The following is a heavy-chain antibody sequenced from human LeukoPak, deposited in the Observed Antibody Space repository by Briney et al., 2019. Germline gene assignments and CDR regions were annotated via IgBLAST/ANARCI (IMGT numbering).Heavy chain of an antibody. Sequence: PSETLSLTCTVSGGSISSYYWSWIRQPPGKGLAWIGYIYYSGSTNYNPSLKSRVTISVDTSKNQFSLKLSSVTAADTAVYYCARRRGVIAAAGTSAAFDIWGQGTMVTVSS. J-gene: IGHJ3*02. CDR2: IYYSGST. D-gene: IGHD6-13*01. CDR1: GGSISSYY. CDR3: ARRRGVIAAAGTSAAFDI. V-gene: IGHV4-59*01.